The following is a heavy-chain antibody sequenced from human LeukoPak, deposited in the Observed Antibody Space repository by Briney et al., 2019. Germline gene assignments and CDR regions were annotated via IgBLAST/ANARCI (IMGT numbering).Heavy chain of an antibody. CDR2: INHDGSEK. CDR3: ARDRAVAGLCDY. CDR1: GFTFSSYS. Sequence: GGSLRLSCAASGFTFSSYSMNWVRQPPGKGLEWVAHINHDGSEKYYVDSVKGRFTISRDNAKNSLYLQMNSLRVEDTAVYYCARDRAVAGLCDYWGQGTLVTVSS. V-gene: IGHV3-7*01. D-gene: IGHD6-19*01. J-gene: IGHJ4*02.